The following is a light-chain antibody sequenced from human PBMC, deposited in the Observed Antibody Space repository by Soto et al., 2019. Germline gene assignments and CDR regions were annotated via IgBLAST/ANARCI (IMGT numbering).Light chain of an antibody. CDR1: SSDVGAYNY. CDR2: EVS. V-gene: IGLV2-8*01. Sequence: QSALTQPPSASGSPGQSVTISCTGTSSDVGAYNYVSWYQQHPGKAPKLMIYEVSKRPSGVSDRFSGSKSGNTASLTVSGLQAEDEADDYCSSFAGSNSLHVVFGGGTKLTVL. CDR3: SSFAGSNSLHVV. J-gene: IGLJ2*01.